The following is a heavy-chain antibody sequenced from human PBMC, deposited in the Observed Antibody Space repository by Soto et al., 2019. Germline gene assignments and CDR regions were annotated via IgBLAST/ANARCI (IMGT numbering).Heavy chain of an antibody. D-gene: IGHD5-12*01. Sequence: EVQLVESGGGLVQPGGSLRLSCAASGFTVNNNYMRWVRQAPGKGLEWLSVIYSGGSTYYADSVKDRFTVSRDSSKNTLYLQMNSLRAEDTAVYYCAGVAPFDYWGRGTLVTVSS. CDR1: GFTVNNNY. J-gene: IGHJ4*02. CDR2: IYSGGST. CDR3: AGVAPFDY. V-gene: IGHV3-66*01.